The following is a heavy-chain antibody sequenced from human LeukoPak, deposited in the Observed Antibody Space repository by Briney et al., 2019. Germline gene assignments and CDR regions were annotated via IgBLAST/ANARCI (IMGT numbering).Heavy chain of an antibody. CDR2: ISYDGSNK. D-gene: IGHD1-26*01. J-gene: IGHJ4*02. V-gene: IGHV3-30-3*01. CDR3: ARASIVGATDFDY. CDR1: GFTFSSYA. Sequence: GGSLRLSCAASGFTFSSYAMHWVRQAPGKGLEWVAVISYDGSNKYYADSVKGRFTISGDNSKNTLYLQTNSLRAEDTAVYYCARASIVGATDFDYWGQGTLVTVSS.